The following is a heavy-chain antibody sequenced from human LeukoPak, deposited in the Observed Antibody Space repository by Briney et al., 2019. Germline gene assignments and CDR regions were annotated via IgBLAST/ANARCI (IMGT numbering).Heavy chain of an antibody. D-gene: IGHD3-22*01. J-gene: IGHJ2*01. Sequence: GASVKVSCKVSGYTLTELSMHWVRQAPGKGLEWMGGFDPEDGETIYAQKFQGRVTMTEDTSTDTAYMELSSLRSEDTAVYYCARIYYYDSSGDEDFDLWGRGTLVTVSS. CDR3: ARIYYYDSSGDEDFDL. CDR2: FDPEDGET. V-gene: IGHV1-24*01. CDR1: GYTLTELS.